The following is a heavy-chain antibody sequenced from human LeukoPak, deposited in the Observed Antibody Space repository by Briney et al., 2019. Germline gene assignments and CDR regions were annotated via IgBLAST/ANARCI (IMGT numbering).Heavy chain of an antibody. V-gene: IGHV4-61*02. CDR1: GGSITSGSYY. CDR3: ARCTERYSSSWWANYYYYYMDV. D-gene: IGHD6-13*01. CDR2: IETSGST. Sequence: PSETLSLTCSVSGGSITSGSYYWSWIRQPAGKGLEWIGRIETSGSTNCNPSLKSRVSISVDTSKNQFSLKLSSVTAADTAVYYCARCTERYSSSWWANYYYYYMDVWGKGTTVTVSS. J-gene: IGHJ6*03.